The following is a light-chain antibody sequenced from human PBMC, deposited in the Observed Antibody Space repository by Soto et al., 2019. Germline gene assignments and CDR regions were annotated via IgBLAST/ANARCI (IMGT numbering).Light chain of an antibody. J-gene: IGLJ1*01. Sequence: QSVLTQPPSVSRAPGQRVTISCTGASSNIGAGFDVHWYQLLPGTAPKLLISGNNNRPSGVPDRFSGSKSGTSASLAITGLQAEDEADYYCQSYDSSLSGVVFGTGTKLTVL. V-gene: IGLV1-40*01. CDR1: SSNIGAGFD. CDR2: GNN. CDR3: QSYDSSLSGVV.